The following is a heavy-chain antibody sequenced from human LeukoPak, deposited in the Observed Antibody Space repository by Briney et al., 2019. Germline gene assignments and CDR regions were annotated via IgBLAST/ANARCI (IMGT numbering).Heavy chain of an antibody. CDR1: GYTFTGYY. CDR2: INPNIGGT. D-gene: IGHD6-19*01. J-gene: IGHJ4*02. Sequence: ASVKVSCKASGYTFTGYYIHWVRQAPGQGPEWMGSINPNIGGTLYAQKFRGRVTMTSDTSVSTAYMELSGLRPDDTAVYYCVRELPPPETSGWYLAYWGQGTLVTVSP. V-gene: IGHV1-2*02. CDR3: VRELPPPETSGWYLAY.